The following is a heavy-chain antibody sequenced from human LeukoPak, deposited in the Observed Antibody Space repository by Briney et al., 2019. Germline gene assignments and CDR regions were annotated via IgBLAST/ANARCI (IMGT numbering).Heavy chain of an antibody. V-gene: IGHV3-7*01. CDR3: ARDKASGSYCGSSFHI. CDR1: GFTFNNYW. D-gene: IGHD3-10*01. Sequence: PGGSLRLSCAASGFTFNNYWMTWVRQAPGKGLEWVASIKQDGSEKYYVDSVKGRFTISRDNAKNSLYLQMNSLRAEDTALYYCARDKASGSYCGSSFHIWGQGTMVTVSS. J-gene: IGHJ3*02. CDR2: IKQDGSEK.